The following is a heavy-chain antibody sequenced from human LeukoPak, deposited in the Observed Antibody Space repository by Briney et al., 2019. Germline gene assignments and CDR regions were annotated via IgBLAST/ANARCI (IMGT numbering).Heavy chain of an antibody. CDR3: ARVLGMVTSYFDY. CDR2: IYYSGST. J-gene: IGHJ4*02. Sequence: SETLSLTCTVSGGSISSYYWSWIRQTPGKGLEWIGYIYYSGSTNYNPSLKSRVTISVDTSKNQFSLKLSSVTAADTAVYYCARVLGMVTSYFDYWGQGTLVTVSS. D-gene: IGHD5-18*01. V-gene: IGHV4-59*01. CDR1: GGSISSYY.